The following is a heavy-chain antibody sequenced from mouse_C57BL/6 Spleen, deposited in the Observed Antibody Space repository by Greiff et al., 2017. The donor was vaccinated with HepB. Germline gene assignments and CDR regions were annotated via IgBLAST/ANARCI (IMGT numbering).Heavy chain of an antibody. J-gene: IGHJ2*01. V-gene: IGHV3-6*01. CDR2: ISYDGSN. CDR3: ARGEVTYFDY. Sequence: LQESGPGLVKPSQSLSLTCSVTGYSITSGYYWNWIRQFPGNKLEWMGYISYDGSNNYNPSLKNRISITRDTSKNQFFLKLNSVTTEDTATYYCARGEVTYFDYWGQGTTLTVSS. CDR1: GYSITSGYY. D-gene: IGHD2-2*01.